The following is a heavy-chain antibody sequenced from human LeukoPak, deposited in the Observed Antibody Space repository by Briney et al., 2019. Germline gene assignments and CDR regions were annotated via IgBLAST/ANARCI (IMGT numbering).Heavy chain of an antibody. Sequence: GSLRLTRIASGLTFISNWRSWVRPAAARGLEGVGLICYVGTSEYYADCVKGRFTISRDNSKNTVYLQMDSLRAEDTAVYYCARDPHLRYPQDPYNFGMDGWGQGATVTVSS. CDR2: ICYVGTSE. D-gene: IGHD3-9*01. CDR1: GLTFISNW. CDR3: ARDPHLRYPQDPYNFGMDG. V-gene: IGHV3-33*08. J-gene: IGHJ6*01.